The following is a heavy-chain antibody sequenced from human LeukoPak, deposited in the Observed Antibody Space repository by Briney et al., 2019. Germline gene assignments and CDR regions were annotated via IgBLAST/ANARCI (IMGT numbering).Heavy chain of an antibody. J-gene: IGHJ4*02. CDR3: AREPRGYCSGGSCYPAFDY. CDR2: INPDGTTT. V-gene: IGHV3-74*01. Sequence: PGGSLRLSCAASGFTFGNHFMHWVRQAPGKGLLWVSRINPDGTTTYHADSVKGRFTISRDNAKNSLYLQMNSLRAEDTAVYYCAREPRGYCSGGSCYPAFDYWGQGTLVTVSS. D-gene: IGHD2-15*01. CDR1: GFTFGNHF.